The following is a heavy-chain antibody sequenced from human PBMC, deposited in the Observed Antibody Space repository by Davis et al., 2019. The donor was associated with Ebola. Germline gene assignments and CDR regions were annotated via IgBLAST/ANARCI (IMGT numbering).Heavy chain of an antibody. CDR2: IKHSGST. D-gene: IGHD6-13*01. Sequence: QTPSLTRSVYGGSFSGYYWSWIRQPPGKGLEWIGEIKHSGSTNYNPSLKSRVTISVDTSKNQFSLKLRSVTAADTAVYYCARGDRQQQARIDYWGQGTLVTVSS. CDR1: GGSFSGYY. CDR3: ARGDRQQQARIDY. J-gene: IGHJ4*02. V-gene: IGHV4-34*01.